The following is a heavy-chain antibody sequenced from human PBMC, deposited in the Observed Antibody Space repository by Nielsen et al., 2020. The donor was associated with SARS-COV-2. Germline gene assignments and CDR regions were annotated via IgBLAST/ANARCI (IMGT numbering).Heavy chain of an antibody. CDR1: AGSASSGSYY. D-gene: IGHD3-3*01. V-gene: IGHV4-61*01. CDR2: IYYSGST. Sequence: SRSLAWTVSAGSASSGSYYWSWIRQPPGNGLEWIGYIYYSGSTNYNPSLKSRVTISVDTSKNQFSLKLSSVTAADTAVYYCSRGRVDFWSGYYPRWFDPWGQGTLVTVSS. CDR3: SRGRVDFWSGYYPRWFDP. J-gene: IGHJ5*02.